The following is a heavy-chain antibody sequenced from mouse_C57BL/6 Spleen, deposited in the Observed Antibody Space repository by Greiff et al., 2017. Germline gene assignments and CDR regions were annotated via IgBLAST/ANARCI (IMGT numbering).Heavy chain of an antibody. D-gene: IGHD1-1*01. CDR3: TRPLYCYGSSPFAY. V-gene: IGHV6-6*01. J-gene: IGHJ3*01. CDR1: GFTFSDAW. Sequence: EVKLEESGGGLVQPGGSMKLSCAASGFTFSDAWMDWVRQSPEKGLEWVAEIRNKANNHATYYAESVKGRFTISRDDSKSSVYLQMNSLRAEDTGIYYCTRPLYCYGSSPFAYWGQGTLVTVSA. CDR2: IRNKANNHAT.